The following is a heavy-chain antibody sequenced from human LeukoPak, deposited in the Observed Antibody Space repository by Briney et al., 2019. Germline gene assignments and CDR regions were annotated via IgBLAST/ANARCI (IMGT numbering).Heavy chain of an antibody. CDR2: IYASGNT. J-gene: IGHJ2*01. Sequence: SETLSLTCTVSGGSISRGSYYWSWIRQPAGKALECIGLIYASGNTNYNPSLKSRVTISIDTSKNQFSQKLNSVTAADTAVYYCARDSFRYFDLWGRGTLVTVSS. CDR1: GGSISRGSYY. D-gene: IGHD3-16*02. V-gene: IGHV4-61*02. CDR3: ARDSFRYFDL.